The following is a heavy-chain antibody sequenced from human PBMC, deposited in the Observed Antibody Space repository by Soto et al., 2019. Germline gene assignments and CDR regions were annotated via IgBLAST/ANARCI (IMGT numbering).Heavy chain of an antibody. J-gene: IGHJ4*02. D-gene: IGHD1-26*01. Sequence: QVQLVDSGGGVVQPGRSLRRSCAASGFTFTTYGMHWVRRAPGKGLEWVAVISYDGSHAYYADSVKGRFTISRDNSKNTLYLQINSLRAEDTAVYYCAKERTYSVASGFDYWGRGTLVTVSS. CDR1: GFTFTTYG. V-gene: IGHV3-30*18. CDR2: ISYDGSHA. CDR3: AKERTYSVASGFDY.